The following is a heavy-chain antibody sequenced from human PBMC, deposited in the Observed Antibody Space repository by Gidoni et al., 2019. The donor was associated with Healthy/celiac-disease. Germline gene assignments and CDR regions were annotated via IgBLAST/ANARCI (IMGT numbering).Heavy chain of an antibody. CDR1: GGSFSGYY. V-gene: IGHV4-34*01. D-gene: IGHD3-10*01. Sequence: QVQLQQWGAGLLTPSETLSLTCAVYGGSFSGYYWSWIRQPPGKGLEWIGEINHSGSTNYNPSLKSRVTISVDTSKNQFSLKLSSVTAADTAVYYCARVGGFVGSGSYGGTYWGQRTLVTVSS. J-gene: IGHJ4*02. CDR3: ARVGGFVGSGSYGGTY. CDR2: INHSGST.